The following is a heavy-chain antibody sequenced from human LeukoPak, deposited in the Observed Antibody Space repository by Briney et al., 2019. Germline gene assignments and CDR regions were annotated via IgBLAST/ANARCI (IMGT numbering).Heavy chain of an antibody. CDR1: GGTFSSYA. CDR2: IIPIFGTA. V-gene: IGHV1-69*01. CDR3: ARAEREGPGAFDI. D-gene: IGHD1-1*01. Sequence: SVKVSCKASGGTFSSYAISWVRQAPGQGLEWMGGIIPIFGTANYAQKFQGRVTITADESTSTAYMELSSLRSEDTAVYYCARAEREGPGAFDIWGQGTMVTVSS. J-gene: IGHJ3*02.